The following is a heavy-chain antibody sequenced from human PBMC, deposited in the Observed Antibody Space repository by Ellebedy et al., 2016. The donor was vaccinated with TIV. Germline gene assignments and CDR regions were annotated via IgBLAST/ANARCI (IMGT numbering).Heavy chain of an antibody. CDR1: GFTFSIYS. CDR2: IGGSTRAM. CDR3: GREIGNPRAFDI. J-gene: IGHJ3*02. D-gene: IGHD4-23*01. V-gene: IGHV3-48*01. Sequence: GGSLRLSXEASGFTFSIYSMNWVRQAPGKGLEWVSYIGGSTRAMFYADSVKGRFTISRDDAKSSLYLLMNSLRAEDTAVYYCGREIGNPRAFDIWGQGTMVTVSS.